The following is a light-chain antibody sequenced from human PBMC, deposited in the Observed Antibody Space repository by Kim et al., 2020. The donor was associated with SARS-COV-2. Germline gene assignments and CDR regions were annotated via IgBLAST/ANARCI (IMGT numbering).Light chain of an antibody. CDR2: AVN. CDR1: SSDIGSYDF. CDR3: FSYAGSTTWV. V-gene: IGLV2-23*02. J-gene: IGLJ3*02. Sequence: QSALTQPASVSGSPGQSITISCTGTSSDIGSYDFVSWNQHHPGKAPKLLIYAVNRRTSGVSNRFSGSKSGNTASLTISGLQAEDGADYYRFSYAGSTTWVFGGGTQLTVL.